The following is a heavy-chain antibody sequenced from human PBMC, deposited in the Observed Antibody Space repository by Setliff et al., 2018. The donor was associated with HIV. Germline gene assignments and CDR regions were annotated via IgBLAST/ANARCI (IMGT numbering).Heavy chain of an antibody. D-gene: IGHD2-2*01. CDR1: GGSFSGY. CDR3: VASSSWSCRLNY. CDR2: INPSGNT. Sequence: SETLSLTCAVYGGSFSGYWSWIRQSPGKGLEWLGEINPSGNTHYDPPLKSRLTISIDTSKKQFSLKLTSVTAADAAIYYCVASSSWSCRLNYWGQGTLVTVSS. J-gene: IGHJ4*02. V-gene: IGHV4-34*01.